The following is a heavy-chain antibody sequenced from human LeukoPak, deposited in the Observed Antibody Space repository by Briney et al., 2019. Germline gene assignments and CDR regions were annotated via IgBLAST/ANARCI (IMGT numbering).Heavy chain of an antibody. CDR1: GDTFSSYA. CDR2: IIPMSGTT. V-gene: IGHV1-69*13. Sequence: GASVTVPCKASGDTFSSYAFSWVRQAPGQGLEWMGAIIPMSGTTHYAQNFQGRVTITSDESTRTVYLEVTSLRSEDTALYYCARSNNVFFAGDHWGQGTLVTVSS. J-gene: IGHJ4*02. CDR3: ARSNNVFFAGDH. D-gene: IGHD1/OR15-1a*01.